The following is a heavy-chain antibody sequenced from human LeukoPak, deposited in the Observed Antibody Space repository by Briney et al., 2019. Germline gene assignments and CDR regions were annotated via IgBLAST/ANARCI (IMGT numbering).Heavy chain of an antibody. V-gene: IGHV3-9*01. D-gene: IGHD3-9*01. CDR1: GFTFDDYA. Sequence: GGSLRLSCAASGFTFDDYAMHWVRQAPGKGLEWVSGISWNSGSIGYADSVKGRFTISRDNAKNSLYLQMNSLRAADTAVYYCARGYQDILTGYYIAYWGQGTLVTVSS. J-gene: IGHJ4*02. CDR3: ARGYQDILTGYYIAY. CDR2: ISWNSGSI.